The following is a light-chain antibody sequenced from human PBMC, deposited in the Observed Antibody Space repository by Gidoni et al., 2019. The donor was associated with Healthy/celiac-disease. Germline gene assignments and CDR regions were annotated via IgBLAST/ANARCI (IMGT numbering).Light chain of an antibody. V-gene: IGKV1-39*01. CDR2: AAS. Sequence: IQMTQSPSSLSASVGDRVTITCRASQSISSYVNWYQQKPGKAPKLLIYAASSLQRGVPSRFSGSGSGTDFTLTISSLQPEDFATYYCQQSYSTPQTFGQGTKLEIK. CDR3: QQSYSTPQT. CDR1: QSISSY. J-gene: IGKJ2*01.